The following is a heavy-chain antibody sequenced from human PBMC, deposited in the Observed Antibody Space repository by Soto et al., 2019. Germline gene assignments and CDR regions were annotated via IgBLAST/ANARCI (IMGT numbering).Heavy chain of an antibody. CDR1: GFSFRHFA. CDR3: VREGPRKIVGAIDY. Sequence: QVQLVESGGGVVQPGRSLRISCVASGFSFRHFAMHWFRQAPGKGLEWVATIRRDGSYDKYGDSVKGRFTISRDNSKNTLYLQMNSLRVEDSAVYYCVREGPRKIVGAIDYWGQGTLVTVSS. CDR2: IRRDGSYD. D-gene: IGHD1-26*01. V-gene: IGHV3-33*01. J-gene: IGHJ4*02.